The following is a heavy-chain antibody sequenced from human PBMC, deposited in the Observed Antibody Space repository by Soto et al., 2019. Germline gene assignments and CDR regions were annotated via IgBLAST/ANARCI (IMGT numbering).Heavy chain of an antibody. CDR2: ISDYNGNT. CDR3: AREGYYSGSGSYSPPRYYGMDV. V-gene: IGHV1-18*01. Sequence: QVQLVQSGAEVKKPGASVKVSCKASGYSFTTYGISWVRQAPGQGLEWMGWISDYNGNTNYEKKFQGIVTMTTDTSTRTANIELKCLRSDDTAVYYCAREGYYSGSGSYSPPRYYGMDVWCQGTTVTVS. CDR1: GYSFTTYG. D-gene: IGHD3-10*01. J-gene: IGHJ6*02.